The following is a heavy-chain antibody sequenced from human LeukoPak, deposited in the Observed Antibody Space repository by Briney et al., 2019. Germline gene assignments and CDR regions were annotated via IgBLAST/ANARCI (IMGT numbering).Heavy chain of an antibody. D-gene: IGHD3-10*01. CDR2: IKQDGSEK. J-gene: IGHJ4*02. V-gene: IGHV3-7*01. Sequence: GSLRLSCAASGFTFSSYWTSWVRQAPGKGLEWVANIKQDGSEKYYVDSVKGRFTISRDNAKNSLYLQMNSLRAEDTAVYYCARDSTFEGSGSYFDYWGQGTLVTVSS. CDR3: ARDSTFEGSGSYFDY. CDR1: GFTFSSYW.